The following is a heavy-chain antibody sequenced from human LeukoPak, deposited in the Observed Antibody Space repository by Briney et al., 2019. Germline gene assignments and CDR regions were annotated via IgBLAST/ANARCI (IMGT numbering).Heavy chain of an antibody. V-gene: IGHV1-69*13. CDR2: IIPIFGTA. D-gene: IGHD3-9*01. Sequence: GASVKVSCRASGGTFSSYAISWVRQAPGQGLEWMGGIIPIFGTANYAQKFQGRVTITADESTSTAYMELSSLRSEDTAVYYCARDRDILPLDYWGQGTLVTVSS. J-gene: IGHJ4*02. CDR1: GGTFSSYA. CDR3: ARDRDILPLDY.